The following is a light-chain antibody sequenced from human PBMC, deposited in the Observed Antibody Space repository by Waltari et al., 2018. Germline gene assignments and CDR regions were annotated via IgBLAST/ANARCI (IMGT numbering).Light chain of an antibody. Sequence: QSALTQPASVSGSPGQSITIYRTGTSCDVGTYDLVLWYQQHPGNAPKVLIHDVNKRPSGVSPRFSASKSGNTASLTISGLQTEDEADYYCCSYAGSRASWVFGGGTKVTVL. V-gene: IGLV2-23*02. CDR3: CSYAGSRASWV. CDR1: SCDVGTYDL. CDR2: DVN. J-gene: IGLJ3*02.